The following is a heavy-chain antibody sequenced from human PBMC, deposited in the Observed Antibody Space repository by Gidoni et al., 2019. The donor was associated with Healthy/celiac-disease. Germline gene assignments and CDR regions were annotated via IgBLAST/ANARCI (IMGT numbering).Heavy chain of an antibody. CDR3: AKDGGSYGDYSPFDY. CDR2: ISGSGGST. V-gene: IGHV3-23*01. D-gene: IGHD4-17*01. Sequence: EVQLLESGGGLVQPGGSLRLSCAASGFTFSSYAMSWVRQAPGKGLEWFSAISGSGGSTYYADSVKGRFTISRDNSKNTLYLQMNSLRAEDTAVYYCAKDGGSYGDYSPFDYWGQGTLVTVSS. J-gene: IGHJ4*02. CDR1: GFTFSSYA.